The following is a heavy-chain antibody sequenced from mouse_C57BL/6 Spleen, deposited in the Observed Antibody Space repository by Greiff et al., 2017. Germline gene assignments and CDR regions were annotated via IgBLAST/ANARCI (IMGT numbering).Heavy chain of an antibody. V-gene: IGHV10-1*01. J-gene: IGHJ2*01. CDR2: IRSKSNNYAT. CDR3: VRHRAGYYDYGDY. CDR1: GFSFNTYS. D-gene: IGHD1-2*01. Sequence: EVQLVESGGGLVQPKGSLKLSCAASGFSFNTYSMNWVRQAPGKGLEWVARIRSKSNNYATYYADSVKDRFTISRDDSESMLYLQMNTLKTEDTAMYYCVRHRAGYYDYGDYWGQGTTLTVAS.